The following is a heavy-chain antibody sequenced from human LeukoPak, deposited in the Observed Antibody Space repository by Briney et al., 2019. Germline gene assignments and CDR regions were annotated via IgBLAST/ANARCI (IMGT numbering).Heavy chain of an antibody. Sequence: SETLSLTCTVSGYSISSGYYWGWIRPPPGKGLEWIGSIYHSGGTYYKPSLKSRVSLSLDTSKNQLSLKLGSVTAADTAVYYCARGGRDTSEYYDFWSGSNRLYYYDYMDVWGKGTTVTVSS. CDR2: IYHSGGT. CDR3: ARGGRDTSEYYDFWSGSNRLYYYDYMDV. V-gene: IGHV4-38-2*02. J-gene: IGHJ6*03. CDR1: GYSISSGYY. D-gene: IGHD3-3*01.